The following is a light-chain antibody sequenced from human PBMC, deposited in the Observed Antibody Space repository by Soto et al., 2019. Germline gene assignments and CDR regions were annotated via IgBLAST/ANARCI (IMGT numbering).Light chain of an antibody. Sequence: EIVMTQSPATLSVSPGERATLSCRASQSISSNLAWYQQKPGQAPRLLIHDASTRSTGIPARFSGSGSGTAFTLTISSLQSEDFAVYYCQQYNYWPPLTFGGGTKVDIK. J-gene: IGKJ4*02. CDR1: QSISSN. CDR3: QQYNYWPPLT. CDR2: DAS. V-gene: IGKV3-15*01.